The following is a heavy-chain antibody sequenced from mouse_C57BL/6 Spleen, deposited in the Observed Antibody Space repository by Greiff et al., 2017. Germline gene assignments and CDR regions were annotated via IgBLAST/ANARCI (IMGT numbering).Heavy chain of an antibody. V-gene: IGHV3-6*01. CDR2: ISYDGSN. CDR3: AREKAPRGYFDV. Sequence: ESGPGLVKPSQSLSLTCSVTGYSITSGYYWNWIRQFPGNKLEWMGYISYDGSNNYNPSLKNRISITRDTSKNQFFLKLNSVTTEDTATYYCAREKAPRGYFDVWGTGTTVTVSS. CDR1: GYSITSGYY. J-gene: IGHJ1*03.